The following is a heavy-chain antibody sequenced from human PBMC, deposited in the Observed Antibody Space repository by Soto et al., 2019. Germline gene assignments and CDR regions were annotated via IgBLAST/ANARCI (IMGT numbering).Heavy chain of an antibody. CDR1: GGSISSGGYY. Sequence: SETLSLTCSVSGGSISSGGYYWSWIRQHPGKGLEWIGYINYSGSTYCNPSLKSRVTISVDTSKNQFSLKLSSVTAADTAVYYCARRRYDFLGARYYYMDVWGKGTTVTVSS. D-gene: IGHD3-3*01. CDR2: INYSGST. CDR3: ARRRYDFLGARYYYMDV. V-gene: IGHV4-31*03. J-gene: IGHJ6*03.